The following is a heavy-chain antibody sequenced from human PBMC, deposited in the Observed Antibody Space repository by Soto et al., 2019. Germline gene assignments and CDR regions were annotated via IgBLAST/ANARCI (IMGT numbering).Heavy chain of an antibody. CDR1: GFTFSSYW. CDR2: INWNGGST. J-gene: IGHJ3*02. CDR3: ARVPPGGYSGYDSAFDI. V-gene: IGHV3-20*04. D-gene: IGHD5-12*01. Sequence: PGGSLRLSCAASGFTFSSYWMHWVRQAPGRGLEWVSGINWNGGSTGYADSVKGRFTISRDNAKNSLYLQMNSLRAEDTALYYCARVPPGGYSGYDSAFDIWGQGTMVTVSS.